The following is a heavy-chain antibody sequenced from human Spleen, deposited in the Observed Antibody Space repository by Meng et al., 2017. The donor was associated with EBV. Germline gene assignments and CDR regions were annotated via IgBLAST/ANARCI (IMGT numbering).Heavy chain of an antibody. D-gene: IGHD3-3*01. CDR1: GGSISSGNYY. CDR2: ISTSGST. V-gene: IGHV4-30-4*01. Sequence: QVKLEESGPGLVKPSQTLSRTCDVSGGSISSGNYYWSWIRQPPGKGLEWIGYISTSGSTYYNPSLKSRVTISVDKAENQFSLKLSSVTAADTAVYFCARAEWSAPYYFDYWGQGTLVTVSS. J-gene: IGHJ4*02. CDR3: ARAEWSAPYYFDY.